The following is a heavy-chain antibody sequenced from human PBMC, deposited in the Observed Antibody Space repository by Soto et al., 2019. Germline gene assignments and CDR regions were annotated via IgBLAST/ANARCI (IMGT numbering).Heavy chain of an antibody. CDR1: GFTFRNFA. J-gene: IGHJ4*02. Sequence: GRSLRLSCAASGFTFRNFAMTWVRQGPGKGLEWVPGISGSGRMTYYANSVTGQFTISRDNSKNTLYLKMDILGGEDTAVYYCEKEVEDSVNEPIPGDCWGQGTVVTV. CDR2: ISGSGRMT. CDR3: EKEVEDSVNEPIPGDC. V-gene: IGHV3-23*01. D-gene: IGHD1-1*01.